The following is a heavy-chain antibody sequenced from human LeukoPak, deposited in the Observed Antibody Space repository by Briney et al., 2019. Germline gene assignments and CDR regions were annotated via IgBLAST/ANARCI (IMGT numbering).Heavy chain of an antibody. V-gene: IGHV3-30*02. Sequence: GGSLRLSCAASGFAFSSYEMNWVRQAPGKGLEWVAYIQYDGSNEQYAHSVKGRFRISRDSSENILYLQMNSLRAEDTAVYYCAKDRCSNGIGCYYYYMDVWGKGTTVTISS. D-gene: IGHD2-8*01. CDR3: AKDRCSNGIGCYYYYMDV. CDR1: GFAFSSYE. CDR2: IQYDGSNE. J-gene: IGHJ6*03.